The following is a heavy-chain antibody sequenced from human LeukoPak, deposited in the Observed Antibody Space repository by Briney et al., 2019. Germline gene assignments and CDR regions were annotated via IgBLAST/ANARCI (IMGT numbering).Heavy chain of an antibody. J-gene: IGHJ4*02. D-gene: IGHD4-23*01. V-gene: IGHV4-30-2*01. CDR3: ARESGYGGPFDY. CDR2: IYHSGST. Sequence: SETQSLTCAVSGGSISSGGHSWSWIRQPPGKGLEWIGYIYHSGSTYYNPSLKSRVTISVDRSKNQFSLKLSSVTAADTAVYYCARESGYGGPFDYWGQGTLVTVSS. CDR1: GGSISSGGHS.